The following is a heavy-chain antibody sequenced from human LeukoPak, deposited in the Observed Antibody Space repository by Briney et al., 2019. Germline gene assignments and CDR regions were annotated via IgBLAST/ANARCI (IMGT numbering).Heavy chain of an antibody. V-gene: IGHV3-74*01. Sequence: PGGSLRLFCAASGFTFSSYWMHWVRQAPGKGLVWVSRINSDGSSTSYADSVKGRFTISRDNAKNTLYLQMNSLRAEDTAVYYCARDGHDILTGYYPSNWFDPWGQGTLVTVSS. CDR1: GFTFSSYW. J-gene: IGHJ5*02. CDR3: ARDGHDILTGYYPSNWFDP. CDR2: INSDGSST. D-gene: IGHD3-9*01.